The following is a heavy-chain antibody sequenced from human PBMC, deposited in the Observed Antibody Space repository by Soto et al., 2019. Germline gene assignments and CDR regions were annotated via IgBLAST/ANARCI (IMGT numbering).Heavy chain of an antibody. J-gene: IGHJ6*02. D-gene: IGHD4-17*01. Sequence: ASVKVSCKASGYTFTGYYMHWVRQAPGQGLEWMGWINPNSGGTNYAQKFQGWVTMTRDTSISTAYMELSRLRSDDTAVYYCARGGVYGDYGYYYYGMDVWGQGTTVTVSS. V-gene: IGHV1-2*04. CDR3: ARGGVYGDYGYYYYGMDV. CDR1: GYTFTGYY. CDR2: INPNSGGT.